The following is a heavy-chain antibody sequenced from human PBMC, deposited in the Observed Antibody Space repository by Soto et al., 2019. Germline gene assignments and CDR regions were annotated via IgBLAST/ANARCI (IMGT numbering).Heavy chain of an antibody. J-gene: IGHJ6*03. CDR3: ARTLLGAEVEVRVAKNYYYYMDV. Sequence: ASVKVSCKASGYTFTSYGISWVRQAPGQGLEWMGWISAYNGNTNYAQKLQGRGTMTTDTSTSTAYMELRILRSEDTAVYYCARTLLGAEVEVRVAKNYYYYMDVWGKGTTVTVSS. V-gene: IGHV1-18*01. CDR2: ISAYNGNT. CDR1: GYTFTSYG. D-gene: IGHD2-15*01.